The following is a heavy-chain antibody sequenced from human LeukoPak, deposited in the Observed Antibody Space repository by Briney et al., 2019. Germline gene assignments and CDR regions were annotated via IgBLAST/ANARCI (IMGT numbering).Heavy chain of an antibody. D-gene: IGHD3-10*01. J-gene: IGHJ6*02. CDR1: GGSISSGGYS. CDR2: IYHSGST. CDR3: ARAPMAPTLGYYYGMDV. Sequence: SETLSLTCAVSGGSISSGGYSWSWIRQPPGKGLEWIGYIYHSGSTYYNPSLKSRVTISVDRSKNQFSLKLSSVTAADTAVYYCARAPMAPTLGYYYGMDVWGQGTTVTVSS. V-gene: IGHV4-30-2*01.